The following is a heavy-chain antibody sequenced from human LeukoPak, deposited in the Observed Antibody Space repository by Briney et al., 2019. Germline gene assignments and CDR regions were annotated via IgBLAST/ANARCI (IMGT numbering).Heavy chain of an antibody. D-gene: IGHD3-22*01. CDR2: ISSSSSTI. CDR1: GFTFRNYW. V-gene: IGHV3-48*04. J-gene: IGHJ4*02. CDR3: ARVWSSGYTKDY. Sequence: PGGSLRLSCAASGFTFRNYWMGWVRQAPGKGLDWLSYISSSSSTIYYADSVKGRFTISRDNAKNSVYLQMNSLRAEDTAVYYCARVWSSGYTKDYWGQGTLVTVSS.